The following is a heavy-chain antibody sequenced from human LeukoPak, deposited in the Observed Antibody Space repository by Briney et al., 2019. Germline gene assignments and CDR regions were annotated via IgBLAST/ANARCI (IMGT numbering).Heavy chain of an antibody. CDR2: ISAYNGNT. V-gene: IGHV1-18*01. Sequence: ASVKVSCKASGGTLSSYAISWVRQAPGQGLEWMGWISAYNGNTNYAQKLQGRVTMTTDTSTSTAYMELRSLRSDDTAVYYCARYYDFWSGLYMDVWGKGTTVTVSS. CDR1: GGTLSSYA. J-gene: IGHJ6*03. CDR3: ARYYDFWSGLYMDV. D-gene: IGHD3-3*01.